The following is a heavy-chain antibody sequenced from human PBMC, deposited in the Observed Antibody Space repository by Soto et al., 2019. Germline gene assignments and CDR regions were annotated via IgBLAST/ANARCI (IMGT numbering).Heavy chain of an antibody. CDR1: GFTFSSYS. Sequence: GGSLRLSCAASGFTFSSYSMNWVRQAPGKGLEWVSYISSSSSTIYYADSVKGRFTISRDNAKNSLYLQMNSLRDEDTSVYYCASGDSSSWYFDYWGQGTLVTVSS. D-gene: IGHD6-13*01. J-gene: IGHJ4*02. CDR2: ISSSSSTI. CDR3: ASGDSSSWYFDY. V-gene: IGHV3-48*02.